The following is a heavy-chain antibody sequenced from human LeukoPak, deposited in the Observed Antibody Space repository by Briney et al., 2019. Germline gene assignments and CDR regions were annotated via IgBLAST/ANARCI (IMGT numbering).Heavy chain of an antibody. CDR1: GGSISSSSYY. CDR2: IYYSGST. CDR3: VRGMAIFDY. V-gene: IGHV4-39*07. Sequence: SETLSLTCTVSGGSISSSSYYWGWIRQPPGKGLEWIGSIYYSGSTYYNPSLKSRVTISVDTSKNQFSLKLSSVTAADTAVYYCVRGMAIFDYWGQGTLVTVSS. D-gene: IGHD5-24*01. J-gene: IGHJ4*02.